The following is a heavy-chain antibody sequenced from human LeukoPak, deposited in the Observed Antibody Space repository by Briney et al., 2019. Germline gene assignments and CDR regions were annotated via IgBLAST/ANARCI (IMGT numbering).Heavy chain of an antibody. CDR3: ARGRGDYVWGSYRLRLDY. CDR2: INHSGST. CDR1: GGSFSGYY. V-gene: IGHV4-34*01. J-gene: IGHJ4*02. D-gene: IGHD3-16*02. Sequence: SETLSPTCAVYGGSFSGYYWSWIRQPPGKGLEWIGEINHSGSTNYNPSLKSRVTISVDTSKNQFSLKLSSVTAADTAVYYCARGRGDYVWGSYRLRLDYWGQGTLVTVSS.